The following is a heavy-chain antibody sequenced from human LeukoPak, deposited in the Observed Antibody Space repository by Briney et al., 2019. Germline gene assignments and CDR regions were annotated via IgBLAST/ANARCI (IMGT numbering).Heavy chain of an antibody. CDR1: GFTFSSYA. CDR3: TRDMSHFYYYYGMDV. Sequence: GGSLRLSCAASGFTFSSYAMSWFRQAPGKGLEWVGCIRSKAYGGTTEYAASVKGRFTISRDDSKSIAYLQMNSLKTEDTAVYYCTRDMSHFYYYYGMDVWGQGTTVTVSS. J-gene: IGHJ6*02. D-gene: IGHD3-16*01. V-gene: IGHV3-49*03. CDR2: IRSKAYGGTT.